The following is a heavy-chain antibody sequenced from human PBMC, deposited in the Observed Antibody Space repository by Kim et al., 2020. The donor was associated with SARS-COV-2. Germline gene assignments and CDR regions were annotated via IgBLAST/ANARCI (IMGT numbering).Heavy chain of an antibody. J-gene: IGHJ4*02. D-gene: IGHD3-3*01. CDR2: IDPSDSYT. CDR3: AISRYYDFWSGYYY. V-gene: IGHV5-10-1*01. CDR1: GYSFTSYW. Sequence: GESLKISCKGSGYSFTSYWISWVRQMPGKGLEWMGRIDPSDSYTNYSPSFQGHVTISADKSISTAYLQWSSLKASDTAMYYCAISRYYDFWSGYYYWGQGTLVTVSS.